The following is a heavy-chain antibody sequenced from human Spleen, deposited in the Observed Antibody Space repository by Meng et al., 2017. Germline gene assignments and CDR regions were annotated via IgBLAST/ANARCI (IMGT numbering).Heavy chain of an antibody. V-gene: IGHV4-34*01. CDR2: INHSGST. J-gene: IGHJ4*02. D-gene: IGHD5-18*01. Sequence: QVQLQQWGAGLLKPSETLSLTCVVYGGAFSGYYWSWIRQPPGKGLEWIGEINHSGSTNYNPSLRSRITVSVDTSKKQFSLKLTSVTAADTAVYYCARGDSYNIQFFHYWGQGTLATVSS. CDR1: GGAFSGYY. CDR3: ARGDSYNIQFFHY.